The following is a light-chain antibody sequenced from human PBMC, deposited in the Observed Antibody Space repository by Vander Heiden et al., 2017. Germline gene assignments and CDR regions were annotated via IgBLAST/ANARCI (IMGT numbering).Light chain of an antibody. V-gene: IGLV1-47*01. CDR1: ISNIGSNY. Sequence: QSVLTQPPSASGTPGQRVTISCSGSISNIGSNYVYWYQQVPGTAPKLLIYMNSQRPPGVPDRFSGSKSGTSGSLAISGLRSEDEADYYCAAWDDSLKGWVFGGGTKLTVL. CDR2: MNS. J-gene: IGLJ3*02. CDR3: AAWDDSLKGWV.